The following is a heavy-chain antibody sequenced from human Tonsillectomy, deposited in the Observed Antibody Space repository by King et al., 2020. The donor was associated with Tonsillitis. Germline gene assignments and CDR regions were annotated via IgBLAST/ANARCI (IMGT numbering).Heavy chain of an antibody. CDR3: GRDKGASYYDTGRGSFDI. J-gene: IGHJ3*02. D-gene: IGHD3-22*01. V-gene: IGHV3-21*01. CDR2: ISASGSK. CDR1: GFTFRTYS. Sequence: VQLVESGGGLVKPGGSLRLSCVASGFTFRTYSMNWVRQTPGQGLEWGSSISASGSKNYADSVKGRFTISRDNAKNSLYLQMDSLRADDTAVYYCGRDKGASYYDTGRGSFDIWGQGTTVTVSS.